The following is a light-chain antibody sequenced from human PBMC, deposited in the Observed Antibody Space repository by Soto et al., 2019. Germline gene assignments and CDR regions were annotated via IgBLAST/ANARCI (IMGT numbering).Light chain of an antibody. Sequence: EIMMTQSPGTLSVSPGEGATISCTSSQRVNLNLAWYQQKPGQPPRLLLYRASTRATGIPVRVRGSGSGTEFTLTISILQSEDFAVYYCQQYGDSPITFGQGKRLEIK. J-gene: IGKJ5*01. CDR1: QRVNLN. CDR2: RAS. V-gene: IGKV3-15*01. CDR3: QQYGDSPIT.